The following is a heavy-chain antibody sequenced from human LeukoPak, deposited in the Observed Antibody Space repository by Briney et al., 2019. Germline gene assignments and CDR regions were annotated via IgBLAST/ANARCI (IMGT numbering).Heavy chain of an antibody. J-gene: IGHJ4*02. CDR2: IYYSGST. D-gene: IGHD1-26*01. V-gene: IGHV4-59*01. Sequence: SETLSLTCTVSGGSISSYYWSWIRQPPGKGLEWIGYIYYSGSTNYNLSLKSRVTISVDTSKNQFSLKLSSVTAADTAVYYCANSGSGSYYFDYWGQGTLVTVSS. CDR1: GGSISSYY. CDR3: ANSGSGSYYFDY.